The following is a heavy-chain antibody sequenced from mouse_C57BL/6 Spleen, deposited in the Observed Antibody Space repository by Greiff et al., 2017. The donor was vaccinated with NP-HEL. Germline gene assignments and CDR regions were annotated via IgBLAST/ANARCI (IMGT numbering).Heavy chain of an antibody. Sequence: LVESGPELVKPGASVKISCKASGYSFTDYNMNWVKQRNGKSLEWIGVINPNYGTTSYNQKFKGKATLTVDQSSSTAYMQLNSLTSEDSAVYYCARGDYGRDYFDYWGQGTTLTVSS. V-gene: IGHV1-39*01. D-gene: IGHD1-1*01. CDR2: INPNYGTT. CDR3: ARGDYGRDYFDY. CDR1: GYSFTDYN. J-gene: IGHJ2*01.